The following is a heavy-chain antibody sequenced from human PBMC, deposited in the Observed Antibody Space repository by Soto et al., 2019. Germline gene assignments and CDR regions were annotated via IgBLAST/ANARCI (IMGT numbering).Heavy chain of an antibody. CDR3: TSFDINGYYPQNHY. V-gene: IGHV1-69*01. D-gene: IGHD3-22*01. Sequence: QVILAQSGAEVKKPGSSVKVSCKVSGGSFSSFSINCVRQAPGQSFEWMGGIIPILGTANCTQKFQDRVTFTADESTATAYMTLSSLTSEDTAFYYCTSFDINGYYPQNHYWGPGTQVTVSS. CDR2: IIPILGTA. J-gene: IGHJ4*02. CDR1: GGSFSSFS.